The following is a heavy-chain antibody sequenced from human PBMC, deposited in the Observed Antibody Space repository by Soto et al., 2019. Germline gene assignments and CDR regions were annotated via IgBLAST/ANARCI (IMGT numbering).Heavy chain of an antibody. D-gene: IGHD4-17*01. Sequence: GASVKVSCKASGGTFSSYAISWVRQAPGQGLEWMGGIIPIFGTANYAQKFQGRVTITADESTSTAYMELSSLRSEDTAVYYCARGLLDYGGKGYFDYWGQGTLVTVSS. V-gene: IGHV1-69*13. CDR3: ARGLLDYGGKGYFDY. J-gene: IGHJ4*02. CDR2: IIPIFGTA. CDR1: GGTFSSYA.